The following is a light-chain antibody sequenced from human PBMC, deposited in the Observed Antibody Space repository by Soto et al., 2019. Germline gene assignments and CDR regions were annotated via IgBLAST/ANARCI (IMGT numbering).Light chain of an antibody. CDR2: GAS. V-gene: IGKV3-20*01. Sequence: EIVLTQSPDTLSLTPGERATLSCGASQSVDSSYVAWYQQKGGQAPRLLIYGASSRATGIPDRFSGSGSGTDFTLTISRLEPDDFAVYYCQQYGSSSTFGQGTRLEIK. CDR3: QQYGSSST. J-gene: IGKJ5*01. CDR1: QSVDSSY.